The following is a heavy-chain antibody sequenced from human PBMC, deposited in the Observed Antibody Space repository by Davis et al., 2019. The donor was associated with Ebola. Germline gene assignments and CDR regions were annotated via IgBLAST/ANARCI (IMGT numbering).Heavy chain of an antibody. J-gene: IGHJ3*02. CDR2: IKQDGSEK. D-gene: IGHD4-17*01. V-gene: IGHV3-7*01. Sequence: PGGSLRLSCAASGFTFSSYWMSWVRQAPGKGLEWVANIKQDGSEKYYVDSVKGRFTISRDNAKNSLYLQMNSLRAEDTAVYYCARDAHGDYALDAFDIWGQGTMVTVSS. CDR1: GFTFSSYW. CDR3: ARDAHGDYALDAFDI.